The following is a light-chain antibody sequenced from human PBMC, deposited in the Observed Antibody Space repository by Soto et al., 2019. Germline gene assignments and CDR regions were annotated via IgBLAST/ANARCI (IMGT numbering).Light chain of an antibody. Sequence: EIVLTQSPATLSLSPGERATLSCRASQSVSSYLAWYQQKPGQAPRLLIYDASNRATGIPARFSGSWSGTDFTLTNSSLQPQAFAVYYCQQHSNRPPLTFGGGTKVEIK. CDR1: QSVSSY. J-gene: IGKJ4*01. CDR2: DAS. V-gene: IGKV3-11*01. CDR3: QQHSNRPPLT.